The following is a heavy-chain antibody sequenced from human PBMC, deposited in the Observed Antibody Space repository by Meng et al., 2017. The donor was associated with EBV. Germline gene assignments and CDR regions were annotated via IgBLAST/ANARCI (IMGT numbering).Heavy chain of an antibody. V-gene: IGHV3-74*01. D-gene: IGHD6-13*01. CDR2: INSDGSST. J-gene: IGHJ4*02. CDR1: GLTSSSYW. Sequence: EVPLVWARGCLVPPGGSLRPSCAASGLTSSSYWMHWVGQAPGKGLVWVSRINSDGSSTSYADSVKGRFTISRDNAKNTLYLQMNSLRAEDTAVYYCARGGGYSISWYPDWGQGTLVTVSS. CDR3: ARGGGYSISWYPD.